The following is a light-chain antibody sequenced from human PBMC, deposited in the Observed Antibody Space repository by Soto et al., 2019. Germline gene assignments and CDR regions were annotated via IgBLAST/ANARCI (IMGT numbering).Light chain of an antibody. Sequence: QAVVTQEPSLTVSPGGTVTLTCGSSTGTVTSGHYPYWFQQKPGQAPTTLIYATSSKHSWTPARFSGSLLGGKAALTLSGVQPEDEAEYYCLLYYGDSNVFGGGTKLTVL. CDR2: ATS. CDR3: LLYYGDSNV. CDR1: TGTVTSGHY. V-gene: IGLV7-46*01. J-gene: IGLJ2*01.